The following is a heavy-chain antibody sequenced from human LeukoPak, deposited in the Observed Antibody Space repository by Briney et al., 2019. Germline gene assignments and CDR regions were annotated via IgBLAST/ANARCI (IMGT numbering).Heavy chain of an antibody. Sequence: PGGSLRLSCAASGFTFSSYAMHWVRQAPGKGLEWVAVISYDGSNKYYADSVKGRFTISRDNSKNTLYLQMNSLRAVDTAVYYCARGRIAVALYYGMDVWGHGTTVTVFS. CDR2: ISYDGSNK. D-gene: IGHD6-19*01. J-gene: IGHJ6*02. CDR3: ARGRIAVALYYGMDV. V-gene: IGHV3-30-3*01. CDR1: GFTFSSYA.